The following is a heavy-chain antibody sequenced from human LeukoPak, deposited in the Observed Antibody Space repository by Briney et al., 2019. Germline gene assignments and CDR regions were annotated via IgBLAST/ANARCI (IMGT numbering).Heavy chain of an antibody. CDR3: AREIDYDSSGYHLDY. V-gene: IGHV4-30-4*01. CDR2: IYYSGST. Sequence: SETLSLTCTVSGGSISSGDYYWSWIRQPPGKGLEWIGYIYYSGSTYYNPSLKSRVTISVDTSKNQFSLKLSSVTAADTAVYYCAREIDYDSSGYHLDYWGQGTLVTVSS. CDR1: GGSISSGDYY. J-gene: IGHJ4*02. D-gene: IGHD3-22*01.